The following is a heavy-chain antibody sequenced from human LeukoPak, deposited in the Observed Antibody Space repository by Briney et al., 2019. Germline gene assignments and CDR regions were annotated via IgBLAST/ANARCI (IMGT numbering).Heavy chain of an antibody. J-gene: IGHJ4*02. CDR1: GFTVCSNY. V-gene: IGHV3-53*01. D-gene: IGHD6-13*01. CDR3: ARLGMIQAYSTEDY. CDR2: TYSGGDT. Sequence: GGSLRLSWAASGFTVCSNYMSWVRQAPGKGLEWVSVTYSGGDTYYADSVKGRFTISRDNSKNTLYLQMNSLRADDTAVYYCARLGMIQAYSTEDYWGQGTLVTVSS.